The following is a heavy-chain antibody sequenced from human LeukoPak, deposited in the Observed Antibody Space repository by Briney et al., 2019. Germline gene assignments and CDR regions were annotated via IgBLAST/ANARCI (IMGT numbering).Heavy chain of an antibody. CDR2: IIPILGIA. CDR1: GGTFGSYA. CDR3: ARDERVCSGGSCYLYYFDY. Sequence: ASVKVSCKASGGTFGSYAISWVRQAPGQGLEWMGRIIPILGIANYAQKFQGRVTITADKSTSTAYMELSSLRSEDTAVYYCARDERVCSGGSCYLYYFDYWGQGTLVTVSS. J-gene: IGHJ4*02. D-gene: IGHD2-15*01. V-gene: IGHV1-69*04.